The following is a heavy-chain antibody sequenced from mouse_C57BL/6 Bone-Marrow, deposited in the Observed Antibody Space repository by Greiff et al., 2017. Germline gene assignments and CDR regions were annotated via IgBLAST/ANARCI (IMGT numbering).Heavy chain of an antibody. CDR2: IYPRSGNT. D-gene: IGHD2-1*01. CDR1: GYTFTSYG. CDR3: ARVGNYNYYAMDY. J-gene: IGHJ4*01. Sequence: VKLQQSGAELARPGASVKLSCTASGYTFTSYGISWVKQRTGQGLEWIGEIYPRSGNTYYNEKFKGKATLTADKSSSTAYMELRSLTSEDTAVYYCARVGNYNYYAMDYWGQGTSVTVSS. V-gene: IGHV1-81*01.